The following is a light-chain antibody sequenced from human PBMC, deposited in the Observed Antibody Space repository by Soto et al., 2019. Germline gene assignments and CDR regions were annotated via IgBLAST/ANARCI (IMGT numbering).Light chain of an antibody. CDR1: QSVSSY. Sequence: EIVLTQSPATLSLSPGERATLSCRASQSVSSYLAWYQQKPGQAPRLLIYGASTRAAGIPARFSGSGSGTEFTLTISSLEPEDFAVYYCQQRDIWPWTFGQGTKVDIK. CDR3: QQRDIWPWT. CDR2: GAS. V-gene: IGKV3-11*01. J-gene: IGKJ1*01.